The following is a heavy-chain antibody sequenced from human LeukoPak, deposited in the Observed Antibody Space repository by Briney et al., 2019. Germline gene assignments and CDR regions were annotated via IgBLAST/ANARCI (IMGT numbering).Heavy chain of an antibody. D-gene: IGHD3-22*01. CDR3: AREEIYYDSIMNPEYYFDY. J-gene: IGHJ4*02. CDR1: GGTFSSYA. CDR2: IIPIFGTA. V-gene: IGHV1-69*06. Sequence: GSSVKVSCKASGGTFSSYAISWVRQAPGQGLEWMGGIIPIFGTANYAQKFQGRVTITADKSTSTAYMELSSLRSEDTAVYYCAREEIYYDSIMNPEYYFDYWGQGTLVTVSS.